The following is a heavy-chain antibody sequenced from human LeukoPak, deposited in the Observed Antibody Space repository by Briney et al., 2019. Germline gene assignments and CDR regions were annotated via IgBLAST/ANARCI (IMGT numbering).Heavy chain of an antibody. CDR2: ITYDGYHK. V-gene: IGHV3-30*03. CDR3: ARDLSPVVRASPMGY. J-gene: IGHJ4*02. Sequence: GTSLRLSCAPSGFTFTNYGMHWVRQAPGKGLEWVALITYDGYHKYYCDSVKGRFTISSDTSKNTLYLQMNSLRAEDTAVYYCARDLSPVVRASPMGYWGQGTPVTVSS. D-gene: IGHD3-10*01. CDR1: GFTFTNYG.